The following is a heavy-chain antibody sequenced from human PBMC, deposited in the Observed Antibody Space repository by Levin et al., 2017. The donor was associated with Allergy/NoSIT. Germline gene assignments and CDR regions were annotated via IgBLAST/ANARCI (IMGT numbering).Heavy chain of an antibody. CDR1: GFTFSRHA. J-gene: IGHJ2*01. V-gene: IGHV3-23*01. D-gene: IGHD2-15*01. CDR2: ISGSGEST. CDR3: ARDSLHEEVSANFWYFDL. Sequence: GSLRLSCAASGFTFSRHAMNWVRQAPGKGLEWVSVISGSGESTYYADSVRGRFTVSRDNSKNTLFLQISSLSAEDTAIYFCARDSLHEEVSANFWYFDLWGRGTLVTISS.